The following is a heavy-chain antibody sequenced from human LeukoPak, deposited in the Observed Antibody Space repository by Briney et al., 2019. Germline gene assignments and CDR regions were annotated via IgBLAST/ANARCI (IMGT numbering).Heavy chain of an antibody. Sequence: GASVKVSCKASGYTFTSYAMHWVRQAPGQRLEWMGWINAGNGNTKYSQKFQGRVTITRDTSASTAYMELSSLRSEDTAVYYCVSATHFSSGWSDAFDIWGQGTMVTVSS. V-gene: IGHV1-3*01. J-gene: IGHJ3*02. CDR2: INAGNGNT. D-gene: IGHD6-19*01. CDR3: VSATHFSSGWSDAFDI. CDR1: GYTFTSYA.